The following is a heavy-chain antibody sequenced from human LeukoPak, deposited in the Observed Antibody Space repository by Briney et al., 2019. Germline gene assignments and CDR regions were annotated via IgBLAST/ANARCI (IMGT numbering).Heavy chain of an antibody. Sequence: GGSLRLSCAASGFSFNIYAMSWVRQAPGKALEWVSGISGSGATTYYADSVKGRFTVSRDNSKSTLYVQMSSLRAEDTAVYYCAKDRDCTSSCCYFDDWGQGTMVTVSS. CDR1: GFSFNIYA. CDR2: ISGSGATT. CDR3: AKDRDCTSSCCYFDD. V-gene: IGHV3-23*01. D-gene: IGHD2-2*01. J-gene: IGHJ4*02.